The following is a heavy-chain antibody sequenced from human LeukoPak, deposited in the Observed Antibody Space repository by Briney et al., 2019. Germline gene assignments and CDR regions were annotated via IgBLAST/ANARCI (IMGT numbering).Heavy chain of an antibody. D-gene: IGHD3-22*01. CDR2: IYTSGST. V-gene: IGHV4-4*07. Sequence: NSSETLSLTCTVSGGSINSYYWSWIRQPAGKGLEWIGRIYTSGSTNYNPSLKSRVTMSVDTSKNQFSLKLSSVTAADTAVYYCAREDYYDSSGYYQYYFDYWGQGTLVTVSS. CDR3: AREDYYDSSGYYQYYFDY. CDR1: GGSINSYY. J-gene: IGHJ4*02.